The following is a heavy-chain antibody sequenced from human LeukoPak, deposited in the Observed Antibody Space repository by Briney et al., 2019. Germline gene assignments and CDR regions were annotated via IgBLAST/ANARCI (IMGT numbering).Heavy chain of an antibody. Sequence: PSQTLSLTCTVSGGSISSGGYYWNWIRQPAGKGLEWIGRIHTSGSTKYNPPLKSRVTISVDTSKNQFSLTLTSVTAADTAVYYCARPGPSLVGASSGWDYWGQGTLVTVSS. V-gene: IGHV4-61*02. D-gene: IGHD1-26*01. CDR2: IHTSGST. J-gene: IGHJ4*02. CDR3: ARPGPSLVGASSGWDY. CDR1: GGSISSGGYY.